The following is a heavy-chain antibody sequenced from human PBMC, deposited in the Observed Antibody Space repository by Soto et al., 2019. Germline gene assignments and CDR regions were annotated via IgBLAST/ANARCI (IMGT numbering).Heavy chain of an antibody. CDR1: GYTFTTYS. CDR3: APWVPPGWFDP. J-gene: IGHJ5*02. Sequence: ASVKVSCKASGYTFTTYSMHWMRQAPGQRLEWMGWINAGSGRTKYSQKFWGRVTFTSDTSASTASMELSSLRYEDTAVYYCAPWVPPGWFDPWGQGTLVTVSS. D-gene: IGHD3-16*01. V-gene: IGHV1-3*01. CDR2: INAGSGRT.